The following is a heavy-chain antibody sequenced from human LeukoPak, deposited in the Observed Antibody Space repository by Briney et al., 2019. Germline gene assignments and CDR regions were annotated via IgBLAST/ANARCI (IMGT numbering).Heavy chain of an antibody. J-gene: IGHJ6*02. CDR3: ASPYGDFPYYYYGMDV. V-gene: IGHV3-23*01. CDR1: GFTFSSYA. D-gene: IGHD4-17*01. CDR2: ISGSGGST. Sequence: GGSLRLSCAASGFTFSSYAMSWVRQAPGKGLEWVSAISGSGGSTYYADSVKGRFTISRDNSKNTLYLQMNSLRAEDTAVYYCASPYGDFPYYYYGMDVWGQGTTVTVSS.